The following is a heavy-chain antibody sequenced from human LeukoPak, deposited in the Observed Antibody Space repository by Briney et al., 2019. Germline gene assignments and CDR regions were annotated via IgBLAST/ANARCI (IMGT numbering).Heavy chain of an antibody. D-gene: IGHD3-10*01. Sequence: GGSLRLSCAASGFTVSNNYMSWVRQAPGKGLEWVSVICSGGTTYYADSVKGRFTVSRDNSKNTLYLQMNSLRAEDTAVYYCARDRGFNWGQGTLVTVSS. V-gene: IGHV3-66*01. CDR2: ICSGGTT. CDR1: GFTVSNNY. J-gene: IGHJ4*02. CDR3: ARDRGFN.